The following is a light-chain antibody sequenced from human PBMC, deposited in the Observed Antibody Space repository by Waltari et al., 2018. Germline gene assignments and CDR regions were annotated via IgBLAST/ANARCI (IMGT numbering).Light chain of an antibody. V-gene: IGLV2-23*02. CDR2: EVT. J-gene: IGLJ1*01. CDR1: SSDIGSYDF. Sequence: QSALTQPASVSWSSGQSITISCTGTSSDIGSYDFVSWYPHHPGKDTKLILYEVTKGPAGVSNGFASSTSGNPASLTISGAQADDEADYYCYSYAGFGAAYDVFGTGTKVIVL. CDR3: YSYAGFGAAYDV.